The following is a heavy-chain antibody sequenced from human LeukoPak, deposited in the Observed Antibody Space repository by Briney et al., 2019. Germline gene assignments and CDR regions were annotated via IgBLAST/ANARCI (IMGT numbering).Heavy chain of an antibody. CDR1: GVSINTCCYY. J-gene: IGHJ4*02. CDR3: WECRNYGFHFDL. V-gene: IGHV4-61*01. CDR2: KYYSGST. D-gene: IGHD3/OR15-3a*01. Sequence: PSETLSLTCDVSGVSINTCCYYWTWIRQPPGKGLEWIGYKYYSGSTRYNSSLRSRLTISLDSSKNQFSLRLTSVTAADTAVYSWWECRNYGFHFDLWGPGTLVIVSS.